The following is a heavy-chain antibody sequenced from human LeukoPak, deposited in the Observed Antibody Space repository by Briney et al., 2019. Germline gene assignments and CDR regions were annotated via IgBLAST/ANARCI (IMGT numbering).Heavy chain of an antibody. V-gene: IGHV4-34*01. J-gene: IGHJ6*02. CDR1: GGSFSGYY. CDR3: ARGTPDPLFGSLAVYYYYGMDV. Sequence: SETLFLTCAVYGGSFSGYYWSWIRQPPGKGLEWIGEINHSGSTNYNPSLKSRVTISVDTSENQFSLKLSSVTAADTAVYYCARGTPDPLFGSLAVYYYYGMDVWGQGTTVTVSS. CDR2: INHSGST. D-gene: IGHD3-3*01.